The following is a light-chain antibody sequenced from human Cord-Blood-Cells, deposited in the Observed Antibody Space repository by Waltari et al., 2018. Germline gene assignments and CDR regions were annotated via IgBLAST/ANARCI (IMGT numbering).Light chain of an antibody. CDR3: QTGGHGTCV. V-gene: IGLV4-69*01. J-gene: IGLJ3*02. Sequence: QLVLTQSPSASAPLGASVKPTCTLSSGHSHNVIARLQQEPGKGPQYLMRVNSDGSHSRGDELPGCFSGSTSGAGRLLTFGSLESEDEADYSCQTGGHGTCVFGGGTKLTVL. CDR1: SGHSHNV. CDR2: VNSDGSH.